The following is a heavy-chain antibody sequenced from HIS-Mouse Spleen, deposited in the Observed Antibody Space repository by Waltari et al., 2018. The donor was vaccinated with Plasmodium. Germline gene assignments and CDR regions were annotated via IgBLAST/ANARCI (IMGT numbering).Heavy chain of an antibody. J-gene: IGHJ1*01. CDR2: INPNSGGT. V-gene: IGHV1-2*02. CDR3: ARVLGYKAAAGTFVEYFQH. CDR1: GYTFTGYY. D-gene: IGHD6-13*01. Sequence: QVQLVQSGAEVKKPGASVKVSCKASGYTFTGYYLPLFRQAPGQGPEWMGWINPNSGGTNYAQKFQGRVTMTRDTSISTAYMELSRLRSDDTAVYYCARVLGYKAAAGTFVEYFQHWGQGTLVTVSS.